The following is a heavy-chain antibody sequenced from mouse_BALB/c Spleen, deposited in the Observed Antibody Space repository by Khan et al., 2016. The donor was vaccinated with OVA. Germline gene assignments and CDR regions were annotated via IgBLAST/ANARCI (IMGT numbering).Heavy chain of an antibody. CDR1: GYSFTGYY. V-gene: IGHV1S34*01. CDR2: ISCYNGAT. D-gene: IGHD2-2*01. CDR3: ARSHLLWLYAMDY. J-gene: IGHJ4*01. Sequence: LVKTGASVKISCKASGYSFTGYYMHWVKQSHGKSLEWIGYISCYNGATTYNQKFKGKATFTVDTSSSTAYMQFNSLTSEDSAVYYCARSHLLWLYAMDYWGQGTSDTVSS.